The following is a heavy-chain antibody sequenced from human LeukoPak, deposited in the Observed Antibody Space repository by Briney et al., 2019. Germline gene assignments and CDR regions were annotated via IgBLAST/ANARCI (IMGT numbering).Heavy chain of an antibody. CDR3: ARHSLYSSSSGLNY. CDR2: VYYSGST. J-gene: IGHJ4*02. Sequence: SETLSLTCTVSGGSISVYYWSWIRQPPGKGLEWIGYVYYSGSTNYNPSLKSRVTMSVDMPKNRFSLNLNSVTAADTAVYYCARHSLYSSSSGLNYWVQGTLVTVSS. CDR1: GGSISVYY. D-gene: IGHD6-6*01. V-gene: IGHV4-59*12.